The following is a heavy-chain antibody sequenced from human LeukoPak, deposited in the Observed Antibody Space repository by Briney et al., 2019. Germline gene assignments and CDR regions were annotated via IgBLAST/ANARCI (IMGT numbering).Heavy chain of an antibody. D-gene: IGHD1-14*01. CDR2: ISGSGSVI. CDR3: AREGKPEPARGYGRFDY. Sequence: TGGSLRLSCAASGFTFSDYYMTWIRQAPGKGLETVAYISGSGSVIVYADSVKGRFTISRDNSKNTLYLQMNSLRAEDTAVYYCAREGKPEPARGYGRFDYWGQGTLVTVSS. J-gene: IGHJ4*02. CDR1: GFTFSDYY. V-gene: IGHV3-11*04.